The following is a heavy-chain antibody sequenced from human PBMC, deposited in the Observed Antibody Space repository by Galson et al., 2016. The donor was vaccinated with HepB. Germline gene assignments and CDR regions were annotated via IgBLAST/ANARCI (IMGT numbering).Heavy chain of an antibody. CDR3: AKLQRGPWRLDP. Sequence: SETLSLTCTVSGGSISSYQWRWIRQPPGKGLEWLGYIQYSGSPTYNPSLKSRVTLLLDTSNSQFSLKVSSVTAADTAVHFCAKLQRGPWRLDPWGRGRLVTVSS. D-gene: IGHD6-25*01. CDR2: IQYSGSP. V-gene: IGHV4-59*01. J-gene: IGHJ5*02. CDR1: GGSISSYQ.